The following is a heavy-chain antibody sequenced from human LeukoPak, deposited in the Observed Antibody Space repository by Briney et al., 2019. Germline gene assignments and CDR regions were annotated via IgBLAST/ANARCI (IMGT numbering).Heavy chain of an antibody. CDR2: IIPIFGTA. Sequence: SVKVSCKASGGTFSSYAISWVRQAPGQGLEWMGRIIPIFGTANYAQKFQGRVTITTDESTSTAYMELSSLRSEDTAVYCCARDDSLSGYDLYYFDYWGQGTLVTVSS. CDR1: GGTFSSYA. CDR3: ARDDSLSGYDLYYFDY. D-gene: IGHD5-12*01. J-gene: IGHJ4*02. V-gene: IGHV1-69*05.